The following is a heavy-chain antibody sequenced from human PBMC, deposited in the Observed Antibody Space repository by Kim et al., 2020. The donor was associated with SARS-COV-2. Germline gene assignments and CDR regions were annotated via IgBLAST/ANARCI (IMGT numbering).Heavy chain of an antibody. CDR2: IISSGSTI. D-gene: IGHD2-2*01. CDR1: GFTFNSYE. V-gene: IGHV3-48*03. J-gene: IGHJ4*02. CDR3: ARRYCSSTSCTFDY. Sequence: GGSLRLSCAATGFTFNSYEMNWVRQAPGKGLEWVSYIISSGSTIYYPDSVKGRFTISRDNAKNSLYLQMNSLRAEDTAVYYCARRYCSSTSCTFDYWGQGTLVTVSS.